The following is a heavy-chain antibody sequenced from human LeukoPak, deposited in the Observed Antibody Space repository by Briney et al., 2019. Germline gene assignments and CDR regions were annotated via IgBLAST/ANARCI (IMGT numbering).Heavy chain of an antibody. D-gene: IGHD2-8*01. V-gene: IGHV3-30*03. Sequence: GGSLRLSCAASGFSFSSYDMYWVRQAPGKGLEWVAGISNDGRSEYYAESVKGRFTISRANSEDTPYLQINSLRPEDTALYYCARPERWTHAITDYWGQGTLVTVSS. CDR2: ISNDGRSE. CDR3: ARPERWTHAITDY. J-gene: IGHJ4*02. CDR1: GFSFSSYD.